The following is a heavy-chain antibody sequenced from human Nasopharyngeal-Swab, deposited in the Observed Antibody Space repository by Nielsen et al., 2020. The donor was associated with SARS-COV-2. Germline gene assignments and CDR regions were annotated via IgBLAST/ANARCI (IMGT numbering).Heavy chain of an antibody. Sequence: GESLKISCAASGFTFSSYAMHWVRQAPGKGLEWVSAISGSGGSTYYADSVKGRFTISRDNSKNTLYLQMNSLRAEDTAVYYCASPYPYCSGGSCYTGRYYYGMDVWGQGTTVTVSS. CDR3: ASPYPYCSGGSCYTGRYYYGMDV. CDR1: GFTFSSYA. CDR2: ISGSGGST. J-gene: IGHJ6*02. D-gene: IGHD2-15*01. V-gene: IGHV3-23*01.